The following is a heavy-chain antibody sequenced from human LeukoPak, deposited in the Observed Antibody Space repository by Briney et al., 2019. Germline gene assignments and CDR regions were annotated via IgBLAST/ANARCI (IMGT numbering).Heavy chain of an antibody. D-gene: IGHD5-18*01. CDR1: GFTFTTYA. CDR3: AKTRGYKAMALDY. CDR2: ISGSGGDP. V-gene: IGHV3-23*01. J-gene: IGHJ4*02. Sequence: PGGSLRLSCAASGFTFTTYAMTWVRQAPGKGLEWVSAISGSGGDPYYVDSVKGRFTISRDNSRNTLYLQMNSLRADDTAVYYCAKTRGYKAMALDYWGQGTLVTVSS.